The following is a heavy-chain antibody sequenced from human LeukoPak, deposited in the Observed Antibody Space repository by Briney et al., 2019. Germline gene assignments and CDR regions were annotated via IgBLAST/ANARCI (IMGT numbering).Heavy chain of an antibody. CDR2: IKDDETEK. CDR1: GFTFSSHW. CDR3: ARFKLDYFDGSRYYYLSFDC. D-gene: IGHD3-22*01. J-gene: IGHJ4*02. Sequence: GGSLRLSCAASGFTFSSHWMSWVRQALGKGLEWVASIKDDETEKYYVDSVKGRFTISRDNAKNSMYLQMNSLRDEDSAVYYCARFKLDYFDGSRYYYLSFDCWGQGTLVTVSS. V-gene: IGHV3-7*01.